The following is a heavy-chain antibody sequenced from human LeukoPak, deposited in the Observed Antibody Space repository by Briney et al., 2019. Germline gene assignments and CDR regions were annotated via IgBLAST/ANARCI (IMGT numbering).Heavy chain of an antibody. D-gene: IGHD4-11*01. J-gene: IGHJ6*03. V-gene: IGHV3-20*04. CDR3: ASTVTINYDYYYYYMDV. CDR1: GFTFDDYG. CDR2: INWNGGST. Sequence: PGGSLRLSCAASGFTFDDYGMSWDRQAPGRGLEWVSGINWNGGSTGYADSVKGRFTISRDNAKNSLYLQMNSLRAEDTALYYCASTVTINYDYYYYYMDVWGKGTTVTVSS.